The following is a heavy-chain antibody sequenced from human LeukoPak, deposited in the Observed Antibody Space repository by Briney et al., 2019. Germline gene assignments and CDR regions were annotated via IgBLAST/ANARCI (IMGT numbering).Heavy chain of an antibody. CDR2: IYYSGST. J-gene: IGHJ4*02. Sequence: SQTVSLTCAVSGGSISSGGYYWSWIRQHPGKGLEWIGYIYYSGSTYYNPSLKSRVTISVDTSKNQFSLKLSSVTAADTAVYYCARESYYDSSGDASGPGYWGQGTLVTVSS. CDR1: GGSISSGGYY. CDR3: ARESYYDSSGDASGPGY. D-gene: IGHD3-22*01. V-gene: IGHV4-31*11.